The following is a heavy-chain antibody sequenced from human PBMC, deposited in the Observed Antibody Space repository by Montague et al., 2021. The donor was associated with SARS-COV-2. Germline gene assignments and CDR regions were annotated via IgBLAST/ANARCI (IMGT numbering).Heavy chain of an antibody. Sequence: SETLSLTCSVYGGSFDSDNFFWGWIRQPPGKRLEWIGVISNGGRTFANTSLKSRVTISVHTSRNQLSLNVKSVTAADTAVYYCARHRRYDVVTYYPDFWGQGILVTASS. CDR2: ISNGGRT. CDR3: ARHRRYDVVTYYPDF. V-gene: IGHV4-39*01. CDR1: GGSFDSDNFF. D-gene: IGHD3-9*01. J-gene: IGHJ4*02.